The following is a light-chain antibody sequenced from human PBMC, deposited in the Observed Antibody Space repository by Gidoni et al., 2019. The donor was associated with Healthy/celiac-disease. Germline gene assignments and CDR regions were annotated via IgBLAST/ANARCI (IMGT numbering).Light chain of an antibody. CDR2: GNS. V-gene: IGLV1-40*01. Sequence: QSVLTQPPSVSGAPGQRVTISCTGSSSNIGAGYDVHWYQQLPGTAPKLLIYGNSNRPSGVPDRFSGSQSGTSASLAITGLQAEDEADYYCQSYDSSLSGSVFSGGTKLTVL. CDR1: SSNIGAGYD. J-gene: IGLJ2*01. CDR3: QSYDSSLSGSV.